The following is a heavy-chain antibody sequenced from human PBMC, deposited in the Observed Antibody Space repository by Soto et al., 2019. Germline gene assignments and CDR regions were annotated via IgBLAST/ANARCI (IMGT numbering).Heavy chain of an antibody. CDR1: GYTFTGYY. J-gene: IGHJ5*02. CDR3: ARDNRCEPYWFDP. CDR2: INPNSGGT. V-gene: IGHV1-2*04. Sequence: ASVKVSCKASGYTFTGYYMHWVRQAPGQGLEWMGWINPNSGGTNYAQKFQGWVTMTRDTSISKAYMELSRLRSDDTAVYYCARDNRCEPYWFDPWGQGTLVTVSS.